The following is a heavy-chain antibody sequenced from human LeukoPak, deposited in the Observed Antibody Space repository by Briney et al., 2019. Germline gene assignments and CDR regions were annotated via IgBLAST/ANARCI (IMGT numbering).Heavy chain of an antibody. J-gene: IGHJ4*02. CDR1: GGSISSGSYY. CDR2: IYTSGST. Sequence: SETLSLTCTVSGGSISSGSYYWSWIRQPAGKGLEWIGRIYTSGSTNYNPSLKSRVTISVDTSKNQFSLKLSSVTAADTAVYYCAREEGYDFWSGYLDYWGQGTLVTVSS. V-gene: IGHV4-61*02. D-gene: IGHD3-3*01. CDR3: AREEGYDFWSGYLDY.